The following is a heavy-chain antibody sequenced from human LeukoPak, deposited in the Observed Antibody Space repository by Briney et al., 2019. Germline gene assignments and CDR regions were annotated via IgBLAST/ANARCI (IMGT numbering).Heavy chain of an antibody. CDR3: AKDATAVVGTVFMDV. Sequence: GGSLRLSCAASGFTFSNYEMNWVRQAPGKGLEWISHISNFGDMIHYADSVEGRFTISRDNAKNSLYLQMDSLRAEDTAVYYCAKDATAVVGTVFMDVWGKGTTVTISS. D-gene: IGHD6-13*01. J-gene: IGHJ6*03. CDR1: GFTFSNYE. V-gene: IGHV3-48*03. CDR2: ISNFGDMI.